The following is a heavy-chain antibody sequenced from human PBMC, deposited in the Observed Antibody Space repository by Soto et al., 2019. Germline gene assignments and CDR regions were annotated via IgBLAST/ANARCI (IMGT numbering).Heavy chain of an antibody. V-gene: IGHV4-59*11. J-gene: IGHJ4*02. CDR1: SASISSHY. CDR2: IYYSGNT. CDR3: ARGYCSSTSCYEFDY. D-gene: IGHD2-2*01. Sequence: QVQLQESGPGLVKPSETLSLTCTVSSASISSHYWNWIRQPPGKGLEWIGSIYYSGNTNYSPSLTSRVTISVDTSKKQFSLKLSSVTAADTAMYYCARGYCSSTSCYEFDYWGQGTLVTVSS.